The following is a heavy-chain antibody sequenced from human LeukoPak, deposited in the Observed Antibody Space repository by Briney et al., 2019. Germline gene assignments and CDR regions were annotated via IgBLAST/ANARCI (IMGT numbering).Heavy chain of an antibody. J-gene: IGHJ1*01. V-gene: IGHV3-66*01. Sequence: PGGSLRLSCAASGFTFSAYGMHWVRQTPEKGLEWVSLIYSGGSTYYADSVKGRFTISRDNSKNTLHLQMNSLRAEDTAVYYCARDTDYYGSGRHGYFDHWGQGTLVTVSS. CDR1: GFTFSAYG. CDR2: IYSGGST. CDR3: ARDTDYYGSGRHGYFDH. D-gene: IGHD3-10*01.